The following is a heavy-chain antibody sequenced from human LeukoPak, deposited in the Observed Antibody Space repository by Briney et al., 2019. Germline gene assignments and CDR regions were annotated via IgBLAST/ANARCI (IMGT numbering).Heavy chain of an antibody. CDR2: ISGSGGST. D-gene: IGHD6-13*01. Sequence: PGGSLRLSCAASGFTFSSYAMSWVRQAPGKGLEWVSAISGSGGSTYYADSVKGRFTISRDNSKNTLYLQMNSLRAEDTAVYYCAKGLGSSSWYGDNWFDPWGQGNLVTVSS. CDR1: GFTFSSYA. V-gene: IGHV3-23*01. J-gene: IGHJ5*02. CDR3: AKGLGSSSWYGDNWFDP.